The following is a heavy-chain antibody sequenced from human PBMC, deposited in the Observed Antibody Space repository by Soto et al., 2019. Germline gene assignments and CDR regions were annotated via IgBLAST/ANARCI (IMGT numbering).Heavy chain of an antibody. CDR3: ARDGLSVAGKTYYYYGMDV. J-gene: IGHJ6*02. Sequence: GGSLRLSCAASGFTFSSYSMNWVRQAPGKGLEWVSSISSSSYIYYADSVKGRFTISRDNAKNSLYLQMNSLRAEDTAVYYCARDGLSVAGKTYYYYGMDVWGQGTTVTVSS. V-gene: IGHV3-21*01. CDR2: ISSSSYI. CDR1: GFTFSSYS. D-gene: IGHD6-19*01.